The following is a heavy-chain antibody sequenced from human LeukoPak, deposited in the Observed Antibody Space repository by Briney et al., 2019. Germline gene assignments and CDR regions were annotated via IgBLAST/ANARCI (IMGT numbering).Heavy chain of an antibody. CDR3: ARTMRFLEWSDWFDP. J-gene: IGHJ5*02. D-gene: IGHD3-3*01. V-gene: IGHV4-31*03. CDR1: GGSISSGGYY. CDR2: IYYSGST. Sequence: SQTLSLTCTVSGGSISSGGYYWSWIRQHPGKGLEWIGYIYYSGSTYYNPSLKSRVTISVDTSKNQFSLKLSSVTAADTAVYYCARTMRFLEWSDWFDPWGQGTLVTVSS.